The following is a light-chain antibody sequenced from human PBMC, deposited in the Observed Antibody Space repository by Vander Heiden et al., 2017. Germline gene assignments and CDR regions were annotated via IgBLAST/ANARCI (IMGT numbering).Light chain of an antibody. V-gene: IGKV3-20*01. CDR2: HAS. J-gene: IGKJ4*01. CDR1: QSVSNNH. Sequence: LVLTQSPGTLSLSPAERATVPCRASQSVSNNHLAWYQQKPGQAPRLLISHASSRAAGIPDRFSGSGSGTDFTLTISRLEPEDFAVYYCQHYGFSPPVTFGGGTKVAIK. CDR3: QHYGFSPPVT.